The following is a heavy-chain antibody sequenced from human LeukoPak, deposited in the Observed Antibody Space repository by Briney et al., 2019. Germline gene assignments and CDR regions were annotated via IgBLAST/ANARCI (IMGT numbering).Heavy chain of an antibody. CDR1: GFTFSVYA. Sequence: GGSLRLSCAASGFTFSVYAMSWVRQAPGKGLEWVSAISGSGGNTYYAVSVKGRFTISRDNSKNTLYLQMNSLRADDTAAYYCAKLLNDYGDYYFDSWGQGTLVTVSS. CDR3: AKLLNDYGDYYFDS. J-gene: IGHJ4*02. CDR2: ISGSGGNT. D-gene: IGHD4-17*01. V-gene: IGHV3-23*01.